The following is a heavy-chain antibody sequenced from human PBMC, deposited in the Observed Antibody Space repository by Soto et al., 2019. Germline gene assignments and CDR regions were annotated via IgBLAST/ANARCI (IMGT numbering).Heavy chain of an antibody. V-gene: IGHV1-24*01. Sequence: GASVKVSCKVSGYTLTELSMHWVRQAPGKGLEWMGGFDPEDGETIYAQKFQGRVTMTEDTSTDTAYMELSSLRSEDTAVYYCATGLRGYSSSSRGGGLLGPSPPYYYYYMYVWGKGTTVTVSS. CDR3: ATGLRGYSSSSRGGGLLGPSPPYYYYYMYV. CDR1: GYTLTELS. J-gene: IGHJ6*03. D-gene: IGHD6-6*01. CDR2: FDPEDGET.